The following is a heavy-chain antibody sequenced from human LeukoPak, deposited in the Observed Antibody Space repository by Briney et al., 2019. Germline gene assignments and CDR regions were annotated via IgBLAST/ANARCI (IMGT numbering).Heavy chain of an antibody. D-gene: IGHD3-9*01. Sequence: PSETLSLTCAVSAGSISSGGYSWRWLRQPPGRSLEWIGYICDSRSTYYDPALKSRVTISVDRSKNQLSLKLSSVTAADTAVYYCARGKIDDILTGYYPHFDYWGQGTLVTVSS. V-gene: IGHV4-30-2*01. CDR2: ICDSRST. CDR3: ARGKIDDILTGYYPHFDY. J-gene: IGHJ4*02. CDR1: AGSISSGGYS.